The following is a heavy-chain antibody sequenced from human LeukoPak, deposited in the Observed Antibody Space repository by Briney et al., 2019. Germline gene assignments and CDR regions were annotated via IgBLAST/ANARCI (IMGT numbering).Heavy chain of an antibody. J-gene: IGHJ4*02. D-gene: IGHD3-10*01. Sequence: GGSLRLSCAASAFTISNAWMSWVRQAPGKGLEWVSVIYSGGNTYYADSVKGRFTISRDNSKNTMYFQMNSLRAEDTAVYYCARVKTGELFYFDYWGQGTLVTVSS. V-gene: IGHV3-66*01. CDR2: IYSGGNT. CDR3: ARVKTGELFYFDY. CDR1: AFTISNAW.